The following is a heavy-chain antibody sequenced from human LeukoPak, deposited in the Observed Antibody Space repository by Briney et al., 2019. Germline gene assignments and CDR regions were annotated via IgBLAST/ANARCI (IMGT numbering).Heavy chain of an antibody. CDR3: ARGSGLRLTGYYFDY. CDR1: GFTFSSYS. CDR2: ISSSSYI. D-gene: IGHD3-9*01. V-gene: IGHV3-21*04. J-gene: IGHJ4*02. Sequence: PGGSLRLSCAASGFTFSSYSMNWVRPAPGKGLKWVSSISSSSYIYYADSVKGRFTISRDNAKNSLYLQMNSLRAEDTAVYYCARGSGLRLTGYYFDYWGQGTLVTVSS.